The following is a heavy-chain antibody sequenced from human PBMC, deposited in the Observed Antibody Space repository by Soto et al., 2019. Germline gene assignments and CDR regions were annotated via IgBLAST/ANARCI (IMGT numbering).Heavy chain of an antibody. CDR2: ISAYNGNT. Sequence: ASVKVSCKASGYTFTSYGISWVRQAPGQGLEWMGWISAYNGNTNYAQKLQGRVTMTTDTSTSTAYMELRSLRSDDTAVYYCARAERLPWFGEALGFDPWGQGTLVTVSS. CDR1: GYTFTSYG. D-gene: IGHD3-10*01. V-gene: IGHV1-18*01. J-gene: IGHJ5*02. CDR3: ARAERLPWFGEALGFDP.